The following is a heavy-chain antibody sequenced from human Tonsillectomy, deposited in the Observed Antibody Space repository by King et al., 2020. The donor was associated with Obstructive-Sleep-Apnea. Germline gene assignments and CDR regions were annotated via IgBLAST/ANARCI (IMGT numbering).Heavy chain of an antibody. D-gene: IGHD3-22*01. Sequence: VQLQESGPGLVKPSQTLSLTCTVSGDSISSAAYYWTWIRQHPGKGLEWIVYIYYNGSTYYNPSLKSRVTISVDTSKNQFSLKLSSVTAADTAVYYCARSYHFDRSDPRGRYYFDYWGRGTLVTVSS. V-gene: IGHV4-31*03. CDR2: IYYNGST. J-gene: IGHJ4*02. CDR1: GDSISSAAYY. CDR3: ARSYHFDRSDPRGRYYFDY.